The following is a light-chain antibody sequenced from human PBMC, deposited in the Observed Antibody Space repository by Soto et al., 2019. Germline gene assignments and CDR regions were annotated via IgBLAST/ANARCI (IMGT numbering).Light chain of an antibody. CDR2: GSS. CDR1: QAISHY. CDR3: QKYDSAPFT. J-gene: IGKJ3*01. Sequence: DVHMTQSPSPLSASVGDRVTIACRASQAISHYLAWYQQKPWKVPELLIYGSSTLQSGVPSRFSGRGSGTDFTLTISSLQPEDVATYYCQKYDSAPFTFGHGNKVYI. V-gene: IGKV1-27*01.